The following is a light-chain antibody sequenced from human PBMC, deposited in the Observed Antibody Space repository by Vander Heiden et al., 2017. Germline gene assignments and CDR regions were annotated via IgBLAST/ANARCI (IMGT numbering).Light chain of an antibody. CDR1: QSVLYSSNNKNY. CDR2: WAS. V-gene: IGKV4-1*01. J-gene: IGKJ3*01. Sequence: DIVMTQSPDSLAVSLGERATINCKSSQSVLYSSNNKNYLAWYQQKPGQPPKLLIYWASTRESGVPDRFSGSGSGTDFTLTISSLQAEDVAVYYCQQYYSNRPPFTFGHGTKVDIK. CDR3: QQYYSNRPPFT.